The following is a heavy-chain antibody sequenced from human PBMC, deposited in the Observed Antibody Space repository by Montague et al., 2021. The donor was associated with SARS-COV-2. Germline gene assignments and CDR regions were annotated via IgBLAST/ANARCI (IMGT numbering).Heavy chain of an antibody. CDR3: ASSYYYGSGTYGYNYYMDV. CDR2: ISYSGRT. Sequence: SETLSLTCTVSGASISSSRYYWGWIRQPPGRGLEWVGSISYSGRTYFNPSLKSRLTISVDSSKNQFSLRLSSVTAADTAVYYCASSYYYGSGTYGYNYYMDVWGKGTTVTVSS. J-gene: IGHJ6*03. CDR1: GASISSSRYY. V-gene: IGHV4-39*01. D-gene: IGHD3-10*01.